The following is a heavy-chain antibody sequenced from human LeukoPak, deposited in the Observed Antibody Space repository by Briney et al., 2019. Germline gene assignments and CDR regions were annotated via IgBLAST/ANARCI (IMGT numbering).Heavy chain of an antibody. CDR2: IYSGGST. CDR1: GFTVSSNY. V-gene: IGHV3-53*01. Sequence: GGSLRLSCAASGFTVSSNYMSWVRQAPGKGLEWVSVIYSGGSTYYADSVTGRFTISRDNSKNTLYLQMNSLRAEDTAVYYCARKYSSGWYYGDDAFDIWGQGTMVTVSS. J-gene: IGHJ3*02. CDR3: ARKYSSGWYYGDDAFDI. D-gene: IGHD6-19*01.